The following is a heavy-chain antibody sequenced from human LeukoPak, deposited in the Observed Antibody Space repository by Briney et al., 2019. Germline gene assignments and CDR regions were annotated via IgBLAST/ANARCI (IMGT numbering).Heavy chain of an antibody. CDR2: ISSSGSTI. CDR1: GFTFRDYY. J-gene: IGHJ6*03. Sequence: GGSLRLSCAASGFTFRDYYMSWIRQAPGKGLEWVSYISSSGSTIYYADSVKGRFTISRDNAKNSLYLQMNSLRAEDTAVYYCARDSAYQLPIYYYYYMDVWGKGTTVTVSS. V-gene: IGHV3-11*04. D-gene: IGHD2-2*01. CDR3: ARDSAYQLPIYYYYYMDV.